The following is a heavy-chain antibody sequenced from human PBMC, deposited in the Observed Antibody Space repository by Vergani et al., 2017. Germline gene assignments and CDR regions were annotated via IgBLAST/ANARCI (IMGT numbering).Heavy chain of an antibody. V-gene: IGHV3-9*01. CDR3: AKETWEDAFDI. CDR2: ISWNSGSI. D-gene: IGHD1-26*01. J-gene: IGHJ3*02. Sequence: VQLVESGGGVVQPGRSLRLSCAASGFTFDDYAMHWVRQAPGKGLEWVSGISWNSGSIGYADSVKGRFTISRDNAKNSLYLQMNSLRAEDTALYYCAKETWEDAFDIWGQGTMVTVSS. CDR1: GFTFDDYA.